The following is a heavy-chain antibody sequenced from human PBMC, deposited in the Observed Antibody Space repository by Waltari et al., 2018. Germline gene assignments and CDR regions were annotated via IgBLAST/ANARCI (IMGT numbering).Heavy chain of an antibody. V-gene: IGHV3-21*01. Sequence: EVQLVESGGGLVKPGGSLRLSCAASGFTFSSYSMNWVRQAPGKGLEWVSSISSSSSYIYYADAVKGRFTISRDNAKNSLYLQMNSLRAEDTAVYYCARDHGVKAAGLYDAFDIWGQGTMVTVSS. CDR2: ISSSSSYI. J-gene: IGHJ3*02. CDR3: ARDHGVKAAGLYDAFDI. CDR1: GFTFSSYS. D-gene: IGHD6-13*01.